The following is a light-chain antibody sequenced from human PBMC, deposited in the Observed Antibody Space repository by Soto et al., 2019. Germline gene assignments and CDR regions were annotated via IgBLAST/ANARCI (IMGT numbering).Light chain of an antibody. V-gene: IGKV3-15*01. CDR2: GAS. Sequence: ILMTHSPDTLSVSRGESVTLSFRASRTVSNRLAWYQHKPGQAPRLLISGASTGATGIPDRFSGSGSGTDFTLTISRLEPEDFATYYCLQDHDDSWTFGQGTKVDIK. J-gene: IGKJ1*01. CDR3: LQDHDDSWT. CDR1: RTVSNR.